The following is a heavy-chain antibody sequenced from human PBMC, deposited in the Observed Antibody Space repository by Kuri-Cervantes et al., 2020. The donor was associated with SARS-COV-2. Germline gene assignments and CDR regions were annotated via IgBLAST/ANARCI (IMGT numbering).Heavy chain of an antibody. V-gene: IGHV1-2*02. D-gene: IGHD3-22*01. Sequence: ASVKVSCKASGYTFTGYYMHWVRQAPGQGLEWMGWINPNSGGTNYAQKFQGRVTMTRDTSISTAYMELSRLRSDDTAVYYCARAAEDSSGYYYGVYDYWGQGTLVTVSS. CDR3: ARAAEDSSGYYYGVYDY. CDR2: INPNSGGT. J-gene: IGHJ4*02. CDR1: GYTFTGYY.